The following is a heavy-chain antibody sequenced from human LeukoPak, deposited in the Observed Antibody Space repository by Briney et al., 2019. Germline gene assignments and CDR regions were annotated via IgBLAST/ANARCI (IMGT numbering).Heavy chain of an antibody. D-gene: IGHD4-17*01. V-gene: IGHV3-74*01. CDR3: ARGGDSKIAIYGDLVGY. CDR1: GFPFSSYW. CDR2: INSDGSST. Sequence: GSLRISFAASGFPFSSYWMHWVRPAPGKGLVWVFRINSDGSSTSYADSVKGRFTISRDNAKNTLYLQMNSLRAEDTAVYYCARGGDSKIAIYGDLVGYWGQGTLVTVSS. J-gene: IGHJ4*02.